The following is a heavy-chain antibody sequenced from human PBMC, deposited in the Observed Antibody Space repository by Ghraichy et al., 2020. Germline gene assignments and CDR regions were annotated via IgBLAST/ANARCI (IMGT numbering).Heavy chain of an antibody. CDR1: RFTFTIHA. CDR3: AEGGITPFRPLFDY. D-gene: IGHD1-14*01. CDR2: VTSADAT. V-gene: IGHV3-23*01. J-gene: IGHJ4*01. Sequence: GGSLRLSCPTSRFTFTIHAMSWVRQAPGKGLEWVSTVTSADATYYADSVQGRFTISRDNSKNTIYLQMNSLGAEDTAVYYCAEGGITPFRPLFDYWDHGALVTVSS.